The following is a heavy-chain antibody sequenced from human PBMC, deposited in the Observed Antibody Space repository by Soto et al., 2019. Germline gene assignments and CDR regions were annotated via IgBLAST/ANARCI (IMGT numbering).Heavy chain of an antibody. D-gene: IGHD3-10*01. J-gene: IGHJ4*02. CDR1: GGSISSSSYY. Sequence: QLQLQESGPGLVKPSETLSLTCTVSGGSISSSSYYWGWIRQPPGKGLEWIGSIYYSGSTYYNPSLKSRVTISVDTSKNQFSLKLSSVTAADTAVYYCARQRRRYYGSGSYYIFDYWGQGNLVTVSS. V-gene: IGHV4-39*01. CDR3: ARQRRRYYGSGSYYIFDY. CDR2: IYYSGST.